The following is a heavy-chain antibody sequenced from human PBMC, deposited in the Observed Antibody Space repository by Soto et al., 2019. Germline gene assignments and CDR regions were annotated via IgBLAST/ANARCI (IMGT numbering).Heavy chain of an antibody. V-gene: IGHV4-30-4*01. CDR2: IYYSGST. D-gene: IGHD2-2*01. Sequence: SETLSLTCTVSGGSISSGDYYWSWIRQPPGKGLEWIGYIYYSGSTSYNASLKSRTSISADPSNNPFSLKLHSLTAADTAVYFCGTMPIVVEPAPMDVWGPGTSVTVSS. CDR3: GTMPIVVEPAPMDV. CDR1: GGSISSGDYY. J-gene: IGHJ6*02.